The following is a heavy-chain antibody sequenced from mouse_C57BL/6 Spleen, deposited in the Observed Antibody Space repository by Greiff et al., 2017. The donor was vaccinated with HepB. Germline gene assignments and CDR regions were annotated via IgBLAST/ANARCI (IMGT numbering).Heavy chain of an antibody. CDR2: IRNKANGYTT. D-gene: IGHD2-5*01. CDR1: GFTFTDYY. J-gene: IGHJ2*01. V-gene: IGHV7-3*01. Sequence: EVKVVESGGGLVQPGGSLSLSCAASGFTFTDYYMSWVRQPPGKALEWLGFIRNKANGYTTEYSASVKGRFTISRDNTQSILYLQMNALRAEDSATYYCARYIVTTYYFDYWGQGTTLTVSS. CDR3: ARYIVTTYYFDY.